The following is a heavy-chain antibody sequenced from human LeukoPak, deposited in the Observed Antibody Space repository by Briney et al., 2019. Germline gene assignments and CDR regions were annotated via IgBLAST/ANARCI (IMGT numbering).Heavy chain of an antibody. CDR3: ARRGPRGTDFDF. D-gene: IGHD1-26*01. Sequence: KSSETLSLTCTVSGGSISDSYWNWIRQPPGKGLEWIGYMYYRGSSNFNPSLKSRVTISVDTSKNHLSLKLTSVTAADTAVYYCARRGPRGTDFDFWGQGTLVTVSS. CDR1: GGSISDSY. V-gene: IGHV4-59*01. CDR2: MYYRGSS. J-gene: IGHJ4*02.